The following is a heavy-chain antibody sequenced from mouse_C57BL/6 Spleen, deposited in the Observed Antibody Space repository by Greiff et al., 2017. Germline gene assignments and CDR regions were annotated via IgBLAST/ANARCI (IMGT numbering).Heavy chain of an antibody. V-gene: IGHV1-15*01. J-gene: IGHJ2*01. Sequence: QVQLQQSGAELVRPGASVTLSCKASGYTFTDYEMHWVKQTPVHGLEWIGAIDPETGGTAYNQKFKGKAILTADKSSSTAYMELRSLTSEDSAVXYCTRGDGYDYFDYWGQGTTLTVSS. CDR3: TRGDGYDYFDY. CDR1: GYTFTDYE. D-gene: IGHD2-2*01. CDR2: IDPETGGT.